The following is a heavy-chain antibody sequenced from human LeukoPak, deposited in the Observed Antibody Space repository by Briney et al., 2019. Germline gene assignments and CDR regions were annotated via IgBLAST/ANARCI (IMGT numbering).Heavy chain of an antibody. J-gene: IGHJ6*03. CDR2: MNPSGST. D-gene: IGHD3-22*01. Sequence: SETLSLTCAVYGGSFSGYYWTWIRQTPEKGLEWIGEMNPSGSTNYNPSLKSRVTISVDTSKNQFSLELSSVTAADTAVYYCARGRQDVTMMVVVMTAVSYYLDVWGKGTTVTVS. CDR1: GGSFSGYY. V-gene: IGHV4-34*01. CDR3: ARGRQDVTMMVVVMTAVSYYLDV.